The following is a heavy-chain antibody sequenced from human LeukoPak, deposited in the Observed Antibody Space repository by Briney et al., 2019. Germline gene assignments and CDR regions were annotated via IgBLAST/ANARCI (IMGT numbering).Heavy chain of an antibody. CDR3: ARSVYGSGSYRDDY. CDR2: ISSSSSSI. J-gene: IGHJ4*02. CDR1: GFTFSSYS. V-gene: IGHV3-21*01. Sequence: PGGSLRLSCAASGFTFSSYSMNWVRQAPGKGLDWVSSISSSSSSIYYADSVKGRFTISRDNAKNSLYLQMNSLRAEDTAVYYCARSVYGSGSYRDDYWGQGTLVTVSS. D-gene: IGHD3-10*01.